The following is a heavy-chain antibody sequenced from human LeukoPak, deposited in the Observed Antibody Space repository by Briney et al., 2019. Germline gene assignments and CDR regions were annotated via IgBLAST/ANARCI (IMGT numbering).Heavy chain of an antibody. Sequence: PGGSLRLSCAASGFTFSNAWMSWVRQAPGKGLEWVGRIKSKTDGGTPDYAAPVKGRFTISRDDSKNTLYLQMNSLKTEDIAVYYCTTYTVGATTSHFDYWGQGTLVTVSS. CDR3: TTYTVGATTSHFDY. V-gene: IGHV3-15*01. CDR2: IKSKTDGGTP. D-gene: IGHD1-26*01. J-gene: IGHJ4*02. CDR1: GFTFSNAW.